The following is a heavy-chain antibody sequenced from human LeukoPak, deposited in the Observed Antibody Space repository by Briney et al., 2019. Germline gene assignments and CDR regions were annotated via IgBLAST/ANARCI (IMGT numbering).Heavy chain of an antibody. Sequence: GGSLRLSCAASGFTFSNYWMHWVRQAPGKGLEWVAFIRYDGSDEYFADSVKGRFTISRDNSKNTLYLQMNSLRAEDTAVYYCAKDVGGYTYGLGYYFDYWGQGTLVTVSS. J-gene: IGHJ4*02. CDR2: IRYDGSDE. D-gene: IGHD5-18*01. CDR1: GFTFSNYW. CDR3: AKDVGGYTYGLGYYFDY. V-gene: IGHV3-30*02.